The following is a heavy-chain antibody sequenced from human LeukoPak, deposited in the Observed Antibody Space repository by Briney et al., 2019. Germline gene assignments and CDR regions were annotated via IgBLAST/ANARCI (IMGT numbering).Heavy chain of an antibody. V-gene: IGHV3-9*01. D-gene: IGHD4-17*01. CDR2: ISWNSGSI. J-gene: IGHJ4*02. CDR3: ATSQGVTTDFDY. CDR1: GFTFDDYA. Sequence: GGSLRLSCAASGFTFDDYAMHWVRQAPGKGLEWVSGISWNSGSIGYADSVKGRFTISRDNAKNSLYLQMNSLRAEDTALYYCATSQGVTTDFDYWGRGTLVTVSS.